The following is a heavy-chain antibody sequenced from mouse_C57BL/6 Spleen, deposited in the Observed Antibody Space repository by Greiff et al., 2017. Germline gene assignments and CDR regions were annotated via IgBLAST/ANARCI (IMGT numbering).Heavy chain of an antibody. V-gene: IGHV1-62-2*01. CDR3: ARHDYYGSSFYWYFDV. J-gene: IGHJ1*03. D-gene: IGHD1-1*01. Sequence: QVQLKQSGAELVKPGASVKLSCKASGYTFTEYTINWVKQRSGQGLEWIGWFYPGSGSIKYNEKFKDKATLTADKSPSTVYMELSRLTSEDSAVYFCARHDYYGSSFYWYFDVWGTGTTVTVSS. CDR1: GYTFTEYT. CDR2: FYPGSGSI.